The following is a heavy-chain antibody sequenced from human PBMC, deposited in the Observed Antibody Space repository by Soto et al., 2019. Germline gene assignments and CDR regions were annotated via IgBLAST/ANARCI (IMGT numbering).Heavy chain of an antibody. Sequence: GGSLRLSCAASGFNFNNYAMHWVRQAPGKGLEWVAVVTFDGSRTYYADSVKGRFTISRDSSNNTVSLQMNSLTNEDTAVYYCAKAGWGGDYYYGLDVWGQGTTVTVSS. CDR2: VTFDGSRT. CDR3: AKAGWGGDYYYGLDV. D-gene: IGHD2-21*01. CDR1: GFNFNNYA. V-gene: IGHV3-30*18. J-gene: IGHJ6*02.